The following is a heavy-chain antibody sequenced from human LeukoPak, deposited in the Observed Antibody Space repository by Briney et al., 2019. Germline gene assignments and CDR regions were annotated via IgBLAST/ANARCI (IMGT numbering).Heavy chain of an antibody. CDR1: GGSISSYY. CDR2: IYTSGST. Sequence: SETLSLTCTVSGGSISSYYWSWIRQPAGKGLEWIGRIYTSGSTNYNPSLKSRVTMSVDTSKNQFSLKLSSVTAADTAVYYCAGRYSGYDFGLLGYDYWGQGTLVTVSS. D-gene: IGHD5-12*01. V-gene: IGHV4-4*07. J-gene: IGHJ4*02. CDR3: AGRYSGYDFGLLGYDY.